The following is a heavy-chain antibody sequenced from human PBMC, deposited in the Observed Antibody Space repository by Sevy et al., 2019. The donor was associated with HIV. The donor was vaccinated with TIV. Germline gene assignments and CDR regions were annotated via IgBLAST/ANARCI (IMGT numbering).Heavy chain of an antibody. D-gene: IGHD6-13*01. J-gene: IGHJ5*02. V-gene: IGHV3-33*01. CDR1: GFTFSSHG. CDR3: ARDFSSKGGNWFDP. CDR2: IWYDGSNK. Sequence: GGSLRLSCAASGFTFSSHGMHWVRQAPGKGLEWVAVIWYDGSNKYYADSVKGGFTISRDNSKNTLYLQMNSLRAEDTAVYYCARDFSSKGGNWFDPWGQGTLVTVSS.